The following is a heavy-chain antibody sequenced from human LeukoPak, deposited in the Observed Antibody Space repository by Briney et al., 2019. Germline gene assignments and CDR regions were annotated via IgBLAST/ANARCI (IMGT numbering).Heavy chain of an antibody. Sequence: GGSLRLSCVASGFTFSSFAMSWVRQAPGKWLEWVSSIISSNYIYYADSVKGRFTISRDDAKNSLYLQMNSLRAEDTAVYYCARGNSGLDYWGQGTLVTVSS. V-gene: IGHV3-21*01. D-gene: IGHD1-26*01. CDR1: GFTFSSFA. CDR3: ARGNSGLDY. CDR2: IISSNYI. J-gene: IGHJ4*02.